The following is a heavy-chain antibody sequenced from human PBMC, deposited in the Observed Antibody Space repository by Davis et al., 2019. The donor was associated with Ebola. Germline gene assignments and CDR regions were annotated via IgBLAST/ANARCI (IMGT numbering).Heavy chain of an antibody. V-gene: IGHV3-30*18. CDR3: AKEAGVREPSYYLDY. D-gene: IGHD1-26*01. CDR2: ISYGGANR. J-gene: IGHJ4*02. CDR1: GTTFSNYD. Sequence: PGGSLRLSCVASGTTFSNYDFHWVRQAPGKGLEWVAIISYGGANRYYADSVKGRFTISRDNAKNTLYLQMNSLRPEDTAMYYCAKEAGVREPSYYLDYWGQGTRVTVSS.